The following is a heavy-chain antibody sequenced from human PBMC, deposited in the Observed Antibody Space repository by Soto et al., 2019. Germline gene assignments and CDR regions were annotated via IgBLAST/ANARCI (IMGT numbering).Heavy chain of an antibody. Sequence: NPSETLSLTCTVSGGSISSSSYYWGWIRQPPGKGLEWIGSIYYSGSTYYNPSLKSRVTISVDTSKNQFSLKLSSVTAADTAVYYCARHGLRLLEWPDNWFDPWGQGTLVTVSS. J-gene: IGHJ5*02. D-gene: IGHD3-3*01. CDR1: GGSISSSSYY. V-gene: IGHV4-39*01. CDR2: IYYSGST. CDR3: ARHGLRLLEWPDNWFDP.